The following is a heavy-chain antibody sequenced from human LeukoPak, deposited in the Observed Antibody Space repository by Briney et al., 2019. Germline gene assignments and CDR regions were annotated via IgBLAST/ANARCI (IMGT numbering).Heavy chain of an antibody. Sequence: SETLSLTCTVSGGSISSYYWSWIRQPPGKGLEWIGYKYDGGSDLYNPSLKSRVTISVDTSKNQFSLKLSSVTAADTAVYYCARDRPYSGSYYTRLHFDYWGQGTLVTVSS. CDR1: GGSISSYY. CDR3: ARDRPYSGSYYTRLHFDY. V-gene: IGHV4-59*12. CDR2: KYDGGSD. J-gene: IGHJ4*02. D-gene: IGHD1-26*01.